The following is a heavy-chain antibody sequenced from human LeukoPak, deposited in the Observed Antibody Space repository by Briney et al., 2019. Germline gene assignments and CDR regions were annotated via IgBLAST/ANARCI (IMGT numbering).Heavy chain of an antibody. CDR1: GFTFSNYA. Sequence: GGSLRLSCSASGFTFSNYAMHWARQAPGKGLEYVSAISTNGGITYYADSVKGRFSISRDNSKNTLFLQMSSLRPEDTAVYYCVKERFYDILSGYLYYWGQGTLVTVSS. J-gene: IGHJ4*02. CDR2: ISTNGGIT. CDR3: VKERFYDILSGYLYY. D-gene: IGHD3-9*01. V-gene: IGHV3-64D*06.